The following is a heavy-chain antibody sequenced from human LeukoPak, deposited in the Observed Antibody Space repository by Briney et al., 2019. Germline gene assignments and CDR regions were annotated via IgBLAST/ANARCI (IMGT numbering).Heavy chain of an antibody. CDR3: AKDQVWIVGGSFDY. V-gene: IGHV3-23*01. D-gene: IGHD3-22*01. J-gene: IGHJ4*02. CDR2: ISGSGGST. CDR1: GFTFSSYA. Sequence: PGGSLRLSCAASGFTFSSYAMSWVRQAPGKGLEWVSGISGSGGSTYYADSVKGRFTISRDNSKNTLYLQMTSLRAEDTAVYYCAKDQVWIVGGSFDYWGQGTLVTVSS.